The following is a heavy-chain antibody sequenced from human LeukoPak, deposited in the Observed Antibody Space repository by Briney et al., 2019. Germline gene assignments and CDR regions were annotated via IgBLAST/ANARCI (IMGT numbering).Heavy chain of an antibody. D-gene: IGHD3-22*01. J-gene: IGHJ4*02. Sequence: ASVKVSCKASGGTFSSYAISWVRQAPGQGLEWMGGIIPIFGTANYAQKFQGRVTITADESTSTAYMELSSLRSEDTAVYCCARDRPEHYYDSSGYGYWGQGTLVTVSS. CDR3: ARDRPEHYYDSSGYGY. V-gene: IGHV1-69*13. CDR1: GGTFSSYA. CDR2: IIPIFGTA.